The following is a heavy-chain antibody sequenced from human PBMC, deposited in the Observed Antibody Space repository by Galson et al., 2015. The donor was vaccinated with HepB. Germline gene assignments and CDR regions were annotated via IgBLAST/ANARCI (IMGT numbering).Heavy chain of an antibody. CDR3: AQLGEEYSYGPQPFDY. V-gene: IGHV1-69*13. Sequence: SVKVSCKASGGTFSSYAISWVRQAPGQGLEWMGGIIPIFGTANYAQKFQGRVTITADESTSTAYMELSSLRSEDTAVYYCAQLGEEYSYGPQPFDYWGQGTLVTVSS. CDR1: GGTFSSYA. CDR2: IIPIFGTA. J-gene: IGHJ4*02. D-gene: IGHD5-18*01.